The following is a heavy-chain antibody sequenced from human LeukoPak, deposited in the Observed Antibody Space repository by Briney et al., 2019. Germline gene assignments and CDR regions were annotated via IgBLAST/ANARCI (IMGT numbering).Heavy chain of an antibody. CDR1: GFTFSDYY. V-gene: IGHV3-11*04. CDR2: ISSSGSTI. CDR3: ARDPYCGGDCYSN. Sequence: PGGSLRLSCAASGFTFSDYYMSRIRQAPGKGLEWVSYISSSGSTIYYADSVKGRFTISRDNAKNPLYLQMNSLRAEDTAVYYCARDPYCGGDCYSNWGQGTLVTVSS. D-gene: IGHD2-21*02. J-gene: IGHJ4*02.